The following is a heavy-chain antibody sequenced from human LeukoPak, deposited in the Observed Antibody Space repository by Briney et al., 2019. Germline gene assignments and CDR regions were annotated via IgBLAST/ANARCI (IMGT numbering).Heavy chain of an antibody. Sequence: ASVTVSCKASGYTFTDYYMHWVRQAPGQGLEWMGWINAKSGDTKYAQKFQARVTMTRDTSITTTYMEVSRLSSDDTAVYYCARQNTGQSDSWGQGTLVTVSS. V-gene: IGHV1-2*02. J-gene: IGHJ4*02. CDR1: GYTFTDYY. CDR2: INAKSGDT. CDR3: ARQNTGQSDS. D-gene: IGHD2-8*02.